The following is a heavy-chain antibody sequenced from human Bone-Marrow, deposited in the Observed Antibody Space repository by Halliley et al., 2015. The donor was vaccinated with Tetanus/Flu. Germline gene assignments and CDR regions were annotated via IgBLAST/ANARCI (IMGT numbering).Heavy chain of an antibody. J-gene: IGHJ6*02. CDR3: AREGGYRKVDGMDV. CDR1: GFTFSNYE. CDR2: ISSRGSIK. V-gene: IGHV3-48*03. D-gene: IGHD6-13*01. Sequence: AASGFTFSNYEMTWVRQAPGKGLEWVSYISSRGSIKYYADSVKGRFTVSRDNAKNSLYLQMNSLRVEDTAAYYCAREGGYRKVDGMDVWGQGTTVTVSS.